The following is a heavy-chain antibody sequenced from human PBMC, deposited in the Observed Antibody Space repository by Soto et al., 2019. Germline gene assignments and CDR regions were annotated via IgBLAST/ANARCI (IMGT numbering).Heavy chain of an antibody. Sequence: ASVKVSCKASGYTFTSYAMHWVRQAPGQRLEWMGWINAGNGNTKYSQKLQGRVTITRDTSASTAYMELSSLRSEDTAVYYCARADCSSTSCYLESDYYYYGMDVWGQGTTVTVSS. CDR3: ARADCSSTSCYLESDYYYYGMDV. D-gene: IGHD2-2*01. CDR2: INAGNGNT. J-gene: IGHJ6*02. V-gene: IGHV1-3*01. CDR1: GYTFTSYA.